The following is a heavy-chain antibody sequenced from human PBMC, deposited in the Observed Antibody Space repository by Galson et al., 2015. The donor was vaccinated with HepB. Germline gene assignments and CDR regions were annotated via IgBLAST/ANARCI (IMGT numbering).Heavy chain of an antibody. V-gene: IGHV1-46*01. Sequence: SVKVSCKASGYTFTSYFLHWVRRAPGQGPEWMGIINPSGGTSNYAQKFQGRITMTRDRSTRTVYMELNSLRYDDTAVYYCARGPTYYDVLTGLGDSYYFDPWGQGTLVIVSS. CDR3: ARGPTYYDVLTGLGDSYYFDP. CDR2: INPSGGTS. D-gene: IGHD3-9*01. J-gene: IGHJ4*02. CDR1: GYTFTSYF.